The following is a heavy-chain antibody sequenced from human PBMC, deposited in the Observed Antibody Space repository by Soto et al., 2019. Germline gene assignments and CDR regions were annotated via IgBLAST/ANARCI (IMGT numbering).Heavy chain of an antibody. D-gene: IGHD2-21*01. CDR3: ARTVDGHIPIPLDS. V-gene: IGHV4-39*01. J-gene: IGHJ4*02. CDR1: GGSLKSSSYT. CDR2: IYYSGST. Sequence: SETLSLTCTVSGGSLKSSSYTWGWIRQPPGKALEWIGTIYYSGSTHSNPSLKSGLTMSIDASKSQFSLKLTAVTAADTAMYYCARTVDGHIPIPLDSWGQGALVTVSS.